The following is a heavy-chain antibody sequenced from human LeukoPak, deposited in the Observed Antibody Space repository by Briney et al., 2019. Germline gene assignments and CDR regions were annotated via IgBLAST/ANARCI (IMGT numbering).Heavy chain of an antibody. V-gene: IGHV3-30-3*01. CDR1: GFTFSSYA. D-gene: IGHD3-3*01. Sequence: GGSLRLSCAASGFTFSSYAMHWVRQAPGKGLEWVAVISYDGSNKYYADSVKGRFTISRDNSKNTLYLQMNSLRAEDTAVYYCARPLPTYYDFWSGQADAFDIWGQGTMVTVSS. J-gene: IGHJ3*02. CDR3: ARPLPTYYDFWSGQADAFDI. CDR2: ISYDGSNK.